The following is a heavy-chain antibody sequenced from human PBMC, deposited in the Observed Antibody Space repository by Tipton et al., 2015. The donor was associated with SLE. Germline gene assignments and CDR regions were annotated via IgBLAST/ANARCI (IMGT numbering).Heavy chain of an antibody. CDR2: ISGSGSTR. CDR1: GFTFSMYE. V-gene: IGHV3-48*03. J-gene: IGHJ3*02. CDR3: ARGPRVGYSSGSFDI. D-gene: IGHD3-22*01. Sequence: SLRLSCAASGFTFSMYEMNWVRQAPGKGLEWISYISGSGSTRYYADSVKGRFTIYRDNAKNSLFLQMNSLRPEDAAAYYCARGPRVGYSSGSFDIWGQGTTVTVSS.